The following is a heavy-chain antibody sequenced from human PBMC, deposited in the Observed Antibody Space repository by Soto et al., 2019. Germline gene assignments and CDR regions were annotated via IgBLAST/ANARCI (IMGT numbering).Heavy chain of an antibody. J-gene: IGHJ4*02. CDR3: ARHSSYGSGNTLNFDY. Sequence: ETLSLTFTVSGGSISSSSYYWGWIRQPPGKGLEWIGSIYYSGSTYYNPSLKSRVTISVDTSKNQFSLKLSSVTAADTAVYYCARHSSYGSGNTLNFDYWGQGTLVTVSS. D-gene: IGHD3-10*01. CDR1: GGSISSSSYY. V-gene: IGHV4-39*01. CDR2: IYYSGST.